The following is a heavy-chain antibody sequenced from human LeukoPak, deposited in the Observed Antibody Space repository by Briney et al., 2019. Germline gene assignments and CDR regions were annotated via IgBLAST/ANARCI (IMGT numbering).Heavy chain of an antibody. J-gene: IGHJ4*02. V-gene: IGHV3-66*01. Sequence: GGSLGLSCAASGFTVSSNYMAWVRQAPGKGLEWVSVIYSGGTTYYADSVKGRFTISRESANNSFYLQMNSLNAGDTAVYFCTRAVAGTDEIDSWGQGTLVTVSS. CDR3: TRAVAGTDEIDS. CDR2: IYSGGTT. D-gene: IGHD6-19*01. CDR1: GFTVSSNY.